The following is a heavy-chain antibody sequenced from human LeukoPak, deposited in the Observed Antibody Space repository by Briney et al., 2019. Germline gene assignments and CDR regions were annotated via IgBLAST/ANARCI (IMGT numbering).Heavy chain of an antibody. CDR2: IWHDGIKQ. Sequence: GRSLRLSCATAGFTFSNYGLHWVRQAPGKGLEWGSVIWHDGIKQFYADSVQGRFTISRDNFKKAVYLQMDSLRAEDTAVYYCARRGHSGYDTLDYWGQGTLVIVSS. D-gene: IGHD5-12*01. CDR3: ARRGHSGYDTLDY. CDR1: GFTFSNYG. J-gene: IGHJ4*02. V-gene: IGHV3-33*01.